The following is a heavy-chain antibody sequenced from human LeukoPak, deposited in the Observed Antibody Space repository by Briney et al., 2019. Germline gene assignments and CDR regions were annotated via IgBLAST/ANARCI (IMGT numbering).Heavy chain of an antibody. V-gene: IGHV3-23*01. Sequence: GGSLRLSCAASGLTFSSYAMSWVRQAPGKGLEWVSAISGSGGSTYDADSVKGRFTISRDNSKKTLYLQMNSLRAEDTAVYYCAKDNWNYGHSSYYYGMDVWGQGTTVTVSS. J-gene: IGHJ6*02. CDR1: GLTFSSYA. CDR2: ISGSGGST. D-gene: IGHD1-7*01. CDR3: AKDNWNYGHSSYYYGMDV.